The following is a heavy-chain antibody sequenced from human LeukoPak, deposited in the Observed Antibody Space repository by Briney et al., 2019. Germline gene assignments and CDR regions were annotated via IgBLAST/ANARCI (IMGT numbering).Heavy chain of an antibody. J-gene: IGHJ3*02. V-gene: IGHV4-59*08. D-gene: IGHD2-2*01. CDR3: ARQAWGYCSSTSCYGKGAFDI. CDR2: IYYSGST. Sequence: SETLSLTCTVSGGSISSYYWSWIRQPPGKGLEWIGYIYYSGSTNYNPSLKSRVTISVDTSKNQFSLKLSSVTAADTAVYYCARQAWGYCSSTSCYGKGAFDIWGQGTMVTVSS. CDR1: GGSISSYY.